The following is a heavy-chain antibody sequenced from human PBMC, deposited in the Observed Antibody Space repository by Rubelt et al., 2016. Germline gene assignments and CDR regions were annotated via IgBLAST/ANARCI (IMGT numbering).Heavy chain of an antibody. J-gene: IGHJ2*01. V-gene: IGHV3-74*01. CDR2: IKTDGSYT. Sequence: EVQLVESGGGLVQPGGSLRLSCAASGFTFSTYWMHWVRQAPGNGLLCVSEIKTDGSYTGYADSVKGRFTNSRDNAKNTLYRQMNSLRAEDTGVDYCARNAEGYDLWGRGTLVTVSS. D-gene: IGHD5-24*01. CDR1: GFTFSTYW. CDR3: ARNAEGYDL.